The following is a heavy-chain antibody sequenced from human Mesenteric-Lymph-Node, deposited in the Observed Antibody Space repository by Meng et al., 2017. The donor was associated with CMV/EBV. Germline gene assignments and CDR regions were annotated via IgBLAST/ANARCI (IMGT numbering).Heavy chain of an antibody. J-gene: IGHJ4*02. V-gene: IGHV3-23*03. Sequence: LSLTCAASGFTVSSNYMTWVRQAPGKGLEWVAVIYGDSTTTHYAESVKGRFTISRDNSKNTLYLQMNSLRAEDTAVYYCAKDFFGDYVTNYFDYWGQGTLVTVSS. CDR2: IYGDSTTT. CDR3: AKDFFGDYVTNYFDY. CDR1: GFTVSSNY. D-gene: IGHD4-17*01.